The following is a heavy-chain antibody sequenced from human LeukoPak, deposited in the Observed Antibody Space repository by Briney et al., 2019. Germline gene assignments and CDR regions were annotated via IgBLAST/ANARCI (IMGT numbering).Heavy chain of an antibody. CDR1: GGSFSGYY. Sequence: PSETLSLTCAVYGGSFSGYYWSWIRQPPGEGLEWIGEINHSGSTYYNPSLKSRVTISVDTSKNQFSLKLSSVTAADTAVYYCARFIGYCSSTSCLAGDSYYFDYWGQGTLVTVSS. CDR3: ARFIGYCSSTSCLAGDSYYFDY. CDR2: INHSGST. J-gene: IGHJ4*02. D-gene: IGHD2-2*01. V-gene: IGHV4-34*01.